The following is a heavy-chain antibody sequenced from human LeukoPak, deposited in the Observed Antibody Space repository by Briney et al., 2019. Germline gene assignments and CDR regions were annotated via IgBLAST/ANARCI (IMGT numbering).Heavy chain of an antibody. Sequence: ASMKVSCKASGGTFSSYAISWVRQAPGQGLEWMGWISAYNGNTNYAQKLQGRVTMTTDTSTSTAYMELRSLRSDDTAVYYCARLSRWDFWSGYPDYWGQGTLVTVSS. J-gene: IGHJ4*02. CDR2: ISAYNGNT. CDR3: ARLSRWDFWSGYPDY. D-gene: IGHD3-3*01. CDR1: GGTFSSYA. V-gene: IGHV1-18*01.